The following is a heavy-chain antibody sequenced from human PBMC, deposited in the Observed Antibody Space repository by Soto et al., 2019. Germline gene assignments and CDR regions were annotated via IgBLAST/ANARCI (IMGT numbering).Heavy chain of an antibody. CDR1: GYTFNSYG. J-gene: IGHJ4*02. D-gene: IGHD6-13*01. V-gene: IGHV1-18*01. Sequence: ASVKVSCKASGYTFNSYGISWVRQAPGQGLEWMGWINAYNGNTNYAQKLQGRVTMTTDTSTSTAYMELRSLRSDDTAVYYCARELEQQLVYYWGQGTLVTVSS. CDR3: ARELEQQLVYY. CDR2: INAYNGNT.